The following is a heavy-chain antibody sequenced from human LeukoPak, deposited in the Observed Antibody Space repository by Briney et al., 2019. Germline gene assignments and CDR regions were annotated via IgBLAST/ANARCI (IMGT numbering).Heavy chain of an antibody. D-gene: IGHD3-3*01. Sequence: PGGSLRLSCAASGFTFSSYAMSWVRQPPGKGLEWVSAISGSGGSTYYADSVKGRFTISRDNSKNTLYLQMNSLRAEDTAVYYCAKGADDFWSGYHPSDAFDIWGQGTMVTVSS. CDR1: GFTFSSYA. CDR3: AKGADDFWSGYHPSDAFDI. CDR2: ISGSGGST. V-gene: IGHV3-23*01. J-gene: IGHJ3*02.